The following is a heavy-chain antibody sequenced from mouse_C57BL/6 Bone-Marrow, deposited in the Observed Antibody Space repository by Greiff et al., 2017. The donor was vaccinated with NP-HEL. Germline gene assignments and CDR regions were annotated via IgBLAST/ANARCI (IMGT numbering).Heavy chain of an antibody. CDR2: IYPSDSET. CDR1: GYTFTSYW. V-gene: IGHV1-61*01. Sequence: QVQLQQPGAELVRPGSSVKLSCKASGYTFTSYWMDWVKQRPGQGLEWIGNIYPSDSETHYNQKFKDKATLTVDKSSSTAYMQLSSLTSEDSAVYYCARFTTVVALDYWGQGTTLTVSS. D-gene: IGHD1-1*01. CDR3: ARFTTVVALDY. J-gene: IGHJ2*01.